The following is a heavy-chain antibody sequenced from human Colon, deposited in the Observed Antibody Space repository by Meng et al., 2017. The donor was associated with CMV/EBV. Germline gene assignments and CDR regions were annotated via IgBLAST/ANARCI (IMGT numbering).Heavy chain of an antibody. CDR1: GGSVRSGSYY. CDR2: MLSSGST. V-gene: IGHV4-61*01. D-gene: IGHD2-2*01. J-gene: IGHJ3*02. Sequence: SETLSLTCTASGGSVRSGSYYWSWIRQPPGKGPEWIGYMLSSGSTNYNPSLRSRVTISGDTSKNQFSLKLASVTAADTAVYYCARDQSTSNAFDIWGQGTMVTVSS. CDR3: ARDQSTSNAFDI.